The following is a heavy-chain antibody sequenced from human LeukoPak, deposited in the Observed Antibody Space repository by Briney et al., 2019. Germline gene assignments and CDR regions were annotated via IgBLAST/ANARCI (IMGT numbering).Heavy chain of an antibody. D-gene: IGHD4-23*01. CDR3: ANIFGGNSHRSDY. CDR2: IKTETGGGTT. Sequence: GGSLRLSCAASGFTFSSAWMSWVRQAPGQGLEWLGRIKTETGGGTTDYAAPVKGRFTISRDDSKDTLYLQMNSLKSDDTAVYYCANIFGGNSHRSDYWGQGTLVTVSS. V-gene: IGHV3-15*01. CDR1: GFTFSSAW. J-gene: IGHJ4*02.